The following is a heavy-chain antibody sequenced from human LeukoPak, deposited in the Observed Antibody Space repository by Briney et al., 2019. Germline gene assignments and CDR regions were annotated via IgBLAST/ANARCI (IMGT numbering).Heavy chain of an antibody. CDR1: GGSISSSSYY. CDR3: ARGKRGYDSELDY. J-gene: IGHJ4*02. V-gene: IGHV4-39*07. Sequence: SETLSLTCTVSGGSISSSSYYWGWIRQPPGKGLEWIGSIYYSGSTYYNPSLKSRVTISVDTSKNQFSLKLSSVTAADTAVYYCARGKRGYDSELDYWGQGTLVTVSS. CDR2: IYYSGST. D-gene: IGHD5-12*01.